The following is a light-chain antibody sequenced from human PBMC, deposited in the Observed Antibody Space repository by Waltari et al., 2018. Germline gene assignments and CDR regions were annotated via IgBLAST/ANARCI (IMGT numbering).Light chain of an antibody. V-gene: IGKV1-39*01. Sequence: DIQMTQSPSSLSASVGDRVTITCRASQGISSHLNWYQQKPGKAPKLLIYAASSLQSGVPSRFSGSGSGTDFTLTISSLQPEDFATYYCQQSYSTPLTFGPGTKVDIK. J-gene: IGKJ3*01. CDR1: QGISSH. CDR2: AAS. CDR3: QQSYSTPLT.